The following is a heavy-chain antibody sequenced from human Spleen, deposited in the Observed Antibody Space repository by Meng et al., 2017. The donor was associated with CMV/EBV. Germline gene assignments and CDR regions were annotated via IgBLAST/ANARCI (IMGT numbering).Heavy chain of an antibody. J-gene: IGHJ5*02. CDR2: IYTSGST. V-gene: IGHV4-4*07. CDR3: ARSLGIAARRDWFDP. CDR1: GGSISSYY. D-gene: IGHD6-13*01. Sequence: QVQLQESGPGLVKPSESLSLTCTVSGGSISSYYWSWIRQPAGKGLEWIGRIYTSGSTNYNPSLKSRVTMSVDTSKNQFSLKLSSVTAADTAVYYCARSLGIAARRDWFDPWGQGTLVTVSS.